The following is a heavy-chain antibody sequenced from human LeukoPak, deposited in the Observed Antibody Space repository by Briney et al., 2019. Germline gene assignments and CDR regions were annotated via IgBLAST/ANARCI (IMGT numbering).Heavy chain of an antibody. J-gene: IGHJ4*02. V-gene: IGHV1-18*01. CDR2: ISAYNGNT. Sequence: ASVKVSFKAAGYTFTSYGISWVRQAPGQGLEWMGWISAYNGNTNYAQKLQGRVTMTTDTSTSTAYIELRSLRSDDTAVYYCARDSVAVAGLHFDYWGRGTLVTVSS. CDR3: ARDSVAVAGLHFDY. D-gene: IGHD6-19*01. CDR1: GYTFTSYG.